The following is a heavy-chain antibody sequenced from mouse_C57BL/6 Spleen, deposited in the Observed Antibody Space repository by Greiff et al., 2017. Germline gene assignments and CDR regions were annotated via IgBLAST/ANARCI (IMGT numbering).Heavy chain of an antibody. V-gene: IGHV1-55*01. Sequence: QVQLQQSGAELVKPGASVKMSCKASGYTFTSYWITWVKQRPGQGLEWIGDIYPGSGSTNYNEKFKSKATLTVDTSSSTAYMQLSSLTSEDSAVYYCARLGIYYDYDGAFYAMDYWGQGTSVTVSS. D-gene: IGHD2-4*01. CDR1: GYTFTSYW. CDR2: IYPGSGST. CDR3: ARLGIYYDYDGAFYAMDY. J-gene: IGHJ4*01.